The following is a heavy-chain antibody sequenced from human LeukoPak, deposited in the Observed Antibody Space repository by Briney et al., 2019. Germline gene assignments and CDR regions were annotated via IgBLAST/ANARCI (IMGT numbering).Heavy chain of an antibody. Sequence: GESLKISCKASGYTFSNFWIAWVRQMPGKGLEWIGIIYSDDSDTTYSPSFEGQVTISADKSINTAYLQWSSLQASDTAMYYCARRSVYYYMDVWGGGTTV. D-gene: IGHD5/OR15-5a*01. CDR2: IYSDDSDT. J-gene: IGHJ6*03. V-gene: IGHV5-51*01. CDR1: GYTFSNFW. CDR3: ARRSVYYYMDV.